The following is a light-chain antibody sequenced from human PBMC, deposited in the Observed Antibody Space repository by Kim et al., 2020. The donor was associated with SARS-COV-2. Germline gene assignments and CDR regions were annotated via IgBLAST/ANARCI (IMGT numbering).Light chain of an antibody. J-gene: IGLJ2*01. V-gene: IGLV3-9*01. Sequence: VALGQAARIPGGGDNIVSNNVPWYLRKPGQAPVLVIYRHPIRPSGIPERFSGFNSGNTATLTISRAKAGDEADYFCQVWDSSTVVFGGGTQL. CDR2: RHP. CDR1: NIVSNN. CDR3: QVWDSSTVV.